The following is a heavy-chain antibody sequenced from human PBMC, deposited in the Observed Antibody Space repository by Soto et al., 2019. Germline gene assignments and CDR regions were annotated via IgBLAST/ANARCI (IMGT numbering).Heavy chain of an antibody. CDR3: ARAKSNYQTFDH. J-gene: IGHJ4*02. CDR2: IYYSGST. CDR1: GDSMSSYY. V-gene: IGHV4-59*01. D-gene: IGHD4-4*01. Sequence: ETLSLTCTVSGDSMSSYYWSWIRQPPGKGLEWIGYIYYSGSTTYNPSLRSRVTMSVDTSKNQFSLRLSSVTAADTAVYYCARAKSNYQTFDHWGQGSQVTVSS.